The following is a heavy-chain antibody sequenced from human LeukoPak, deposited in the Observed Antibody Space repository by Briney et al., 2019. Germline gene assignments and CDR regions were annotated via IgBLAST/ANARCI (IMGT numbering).Heavy chain of an antibody. V-gene: IGHV3-15*01. J-gene: IGHJ4*02. CDR1: GFTFNNAW. Sequence: GGSLRLSCAASGFTFNNAWMSWVRQAPGKGLEWVGRIKSKTDGGTTDYAAPVKGRFTISRDDSKSMLFLQINGLKIEDTAVYYCVTGYYDRFANWGQGTLVTVSS. CDR3: VTGYYDRFAN. CDR2: IKSKTDGGTT. D-gene: IGHD3-22*01.